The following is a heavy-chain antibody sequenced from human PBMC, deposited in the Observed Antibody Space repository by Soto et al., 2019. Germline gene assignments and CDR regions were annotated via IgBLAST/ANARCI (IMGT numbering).Heavy chain of an antibody. CDR2: IDPSDSYT. D-gene: IGHD5-18*01. V-gene: IGHV5-10-1*01. CDR3: ARLSYYDY. J-gene: IGHJ4*02. Sequence: RGSPKISRKGSGYSLSRYWISWGRQMPGKGLEWMGRIDPSDSYTNYSPSFQGHVTISADKSISTAYLQWSSLKASDTAMYYCARLSYYDYWGQGTLVTVSS. CDR1: GYSLSRYW.